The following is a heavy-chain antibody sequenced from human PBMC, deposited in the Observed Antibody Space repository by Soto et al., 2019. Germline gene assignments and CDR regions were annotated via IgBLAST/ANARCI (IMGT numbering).Heavy chain of an antibody. J-gene: IGHJ4*02. D-gene: IGHD3-3*01. Sequence: GSLRLSCAGSGCTFSGSAMHWVRQATGKGLEWVGRIRSKANSYATAYAASVKGRFTISRDDSKNTAYLQMNSLKTEDTAVYYCTSNDFWSGYNLYWGQGTLVTVSS. CDR2: IRSKANSYAT. V-gene: IGHV3-73*01. CDR1: GCTFSGSA. CDR3: TSNDFWSGYNLY.